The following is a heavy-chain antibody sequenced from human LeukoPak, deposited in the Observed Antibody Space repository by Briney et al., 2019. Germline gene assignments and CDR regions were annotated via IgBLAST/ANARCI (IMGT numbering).Heavy chain of an antibody. CDR2: ISRNRNYI. V-gene: IGHV3-21*06. J-gene: IGHJ4*02. Sequence: GGSLRLSCAASGFSFRLYSMNWVRQAPGKGLEWVSTISRNRNYIYYAGSVKGRFAISRDDARNSLFLHMNSLRAEDSAVYFCTRDLYAGFPGGFDSWGQGTLVSVSS. CDR1: GFSFRLYS. CDR3: TRDLYAGFPGGFDS. D-gene: IGHD3-10*01.